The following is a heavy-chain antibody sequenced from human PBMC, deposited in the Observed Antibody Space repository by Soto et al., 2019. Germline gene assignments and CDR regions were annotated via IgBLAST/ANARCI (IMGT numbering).Heavy chain of an antibody. CDR2: VNTDGSTT. CDR1: GFTFSNYW. J-gene: IGHJ4*02. V-gene: IGHV3-74*02. CDR3: GIFDSTIYGSGGDY. D-gene: IGHD3-10*01. Sequence: EVQLVESGGGLVQPGGSLRLSCAASGFTFSNYWMHWVRQAPGKGLVWVSRVNTDGSTTTYADSVKGRFTVSRDNAKNTLYLQMNSLRAEDKAVYYWGIFDSTIYGSGGDYWGQGALVT.